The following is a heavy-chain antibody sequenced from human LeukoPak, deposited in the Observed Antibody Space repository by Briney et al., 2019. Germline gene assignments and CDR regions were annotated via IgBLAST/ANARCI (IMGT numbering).Heavy chain of an antibody. Sequence: PGGSLRLSCAASGFTFSRYWMSWVRQAPGKGLEWVANIKQDGSEKNYVDSVKGRFTISRDNAKNSLYLQMNSLRAEDTAVYYCARADDSSSGYFDYWGQGTLVTVSS. CDR3: ARADDSSSGYFDY. J-gene: IGHJ4*02. CDR2: IKQDGSEK. D-gene: IGHD6-6*01. CDR1: GFTFSRYW. V-gene: IGHV3-7*04.